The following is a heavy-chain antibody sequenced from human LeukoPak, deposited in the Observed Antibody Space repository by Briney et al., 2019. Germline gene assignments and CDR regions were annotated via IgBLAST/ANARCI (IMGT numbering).Heavy chain of an antibody. V-gene: IGHV4-39*01. CDR3: ARLGSTLVYYYMDV. Sequence: SETLSLTCTFSGGSISSSSYYWGWIRQPPGKGLEWIGSIYYSGSTYYNPSLKSRVTISVDTSKNQFSLKLSSVTAADTAVYYCARLGSTLVYYYMDVWGKGTTVTVSS. D-gene: IGHD5/OR15-5a*01. CDR2: IYYSGST. CDR1: GGSISSSSYY. J-gene: IGHJ6*03.